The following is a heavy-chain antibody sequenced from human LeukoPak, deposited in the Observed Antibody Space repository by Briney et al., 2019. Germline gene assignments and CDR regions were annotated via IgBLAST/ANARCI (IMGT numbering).Heavy chain of an antibody. Sequence: GGSLRLSCAASGFTFGKYWMLWVRQAPGKGLESVSRINTDGTVTTYADSVKGRFTVSRDNADNTMFLQMNSVRDEDMAVYYCATKQWLAPPPDSWGQGTPVTVSS. CDR1: GFTFGKYW. CDR2: INTDGTVT. V-gene: IGHV3-74*01. J-gene: IGHJ4*02. CDR3: ATKQWLAPPPDS. D-gene: IGHD6-19*01.